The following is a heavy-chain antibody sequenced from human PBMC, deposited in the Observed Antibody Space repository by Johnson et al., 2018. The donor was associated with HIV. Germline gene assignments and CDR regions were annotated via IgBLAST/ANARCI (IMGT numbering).Heavy chain of an antibody. CDR1: GFTV. D-gene: IGHD6-6*01. J-gene: IGHJ3*02. CDR3: ARAQLLADDAFNN. Sequence: VQLVESGGGVVQPGRSLRLSCAASGFTVRKGLEWVSRISGDGSSSSYADSVKGRFTISRDNAKNTLYLQLNSLRVEDTAIYYCARAQLLADDAFNNWGQGTMVTVSS. CDR2: ISGDGSSS. V-gene: IGHV3-74*02.